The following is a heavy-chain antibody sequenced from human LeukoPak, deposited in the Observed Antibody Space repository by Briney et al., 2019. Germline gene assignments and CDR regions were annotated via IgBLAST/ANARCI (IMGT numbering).Heavy chain of an antibody. D-gene: IGHD4-23*01. J-gene: IGHJ3*02. CDR3: ARGAGGIDTFDI. V-gene: IGHV4-31*03. Sequence: PSETLSLTCTVSGGSISSGGYYWSWIRQHPGKGLEWIGYVYYSGSTYYNPSLKSRVTISVDTSKNQFSLKLSSVTAADAAVYYCARGAGGIDTFDIWGQGTMVTVSS. CDR1: GGSISSGGYY. CDR2: VYYSGST.